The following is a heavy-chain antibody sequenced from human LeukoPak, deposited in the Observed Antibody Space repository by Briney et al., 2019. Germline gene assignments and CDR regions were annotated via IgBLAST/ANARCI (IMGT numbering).Heavy chain of an antibody. Sequence: SVKVSCKASGGTFSSYAISWVRQAPGQGLEWMGGIIPIFGTANYAQKFQGRVTITADEPTSTAYMELSSLRSEDTAVYYCARETKNYYDSSGYYLISAFDIWGQGTMVTVSS. J-gene: IGHJ3*02. V-gene: IGHV1-69*13. CDR2: IIPIFGTA. CDR1: GGTFSSYA. D-gene: IGHD3-22*01. CDR3: ARETKNYYDSSGYYLISAFDI.